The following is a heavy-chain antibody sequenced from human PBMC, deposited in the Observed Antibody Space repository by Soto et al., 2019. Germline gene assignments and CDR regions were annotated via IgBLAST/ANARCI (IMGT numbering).Heavy chain of an antibody. J-gene: IGHJ6*03. CDR3: TTEGVVPAAMSYYYYYMDV. Sequence: SGGGLVKPGGSLRLSCAASGFTFSNAWMSWVRQAPGKGLEWVGRIKSKTDGGTTDYAAPVKGRFTISRDDSKNTLYLQMNSLKTEDTAVYYCTTEGVVPAAMSYYYYYMDVWGKGTTVTVSS. D-gene: IGHD2-2*01. CDR2: IKSKTDGGTT. CDR1: GFTFSNAW. V-gene: IGHV3-15*01.